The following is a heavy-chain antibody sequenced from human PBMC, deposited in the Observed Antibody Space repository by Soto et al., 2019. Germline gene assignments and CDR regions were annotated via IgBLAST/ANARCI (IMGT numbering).Heavy chain of an antibody. CDR2: IYVTGAV. CDR3: ARLRIATNNYKWFDS. D-gene: IGHD2-21*01. J-gene: IGHJ5*01. V-gene: IGHV4-31*03. Sequence: PSETLSLTCSVSGAALNSGNYYWSRIRQVPGKGLEWIGHIYVTGAVDYNPSLRDRNTISQDTSERQFSLNLRLVTAADTAVYYCARLRIATNNYKWFDSWGQGTLVTSPQ. CDR1: GAALNSGNYY.